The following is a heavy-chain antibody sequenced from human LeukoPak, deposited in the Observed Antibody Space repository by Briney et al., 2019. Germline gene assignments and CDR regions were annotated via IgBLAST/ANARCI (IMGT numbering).Heavy chain of an antibody. CDR1: GFTFSSYW. CDR3: VRDTTGWLVRESY. J-gene: IGHJ4*02. D-gene: IGHD6-19*01. V-gene: IGHV3-74*01. CDR2: INGDGSST. Sequence: GGSLRLSCAASGFTFSSYWMHWVRQAPGKGLVWVSRINGDGSSTSYAYSVKGRFTISRDNAKNTLYLQMNSLRGEDTAVYYCVRDTTGWLVRESYWGQGTLVTVSS.